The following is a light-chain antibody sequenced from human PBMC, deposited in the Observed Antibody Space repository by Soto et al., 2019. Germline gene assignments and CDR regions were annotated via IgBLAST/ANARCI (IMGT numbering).Light chain of an antibody. CDR2: DVN. CDR3: ISYASSSTNV. CDR1: SSDVGGYNF. Sequence: QSALTQPASVSGSPGQSITISCTGTSSDVGGYNFVSWYQQHPGKAPKLMIYDVNNRPSGVSIRFSGSKSGNTASLTISGLQAEDEADYYCISYASSSTNVFGTGTKLTVL. J-gene: IGLJ1*01. V-gene: IGLV2-14*01.